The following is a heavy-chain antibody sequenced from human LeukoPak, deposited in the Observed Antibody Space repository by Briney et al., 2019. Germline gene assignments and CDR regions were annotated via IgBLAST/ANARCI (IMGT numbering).Heavy chain of an antibody. Sequence: PGGSLRLSCAASGFTFSSYWMHLVRQAPGKGLVWVSRTNSNGRETYYADSVKGRFTISRDNVKNTLYLQMNSLRAEDTAVYYCARDRASSTSFAESWGQGTLVIVSS. J-gene: IGHJ5*02. V-gene: IGHV3-74*01. D-gene: IGHD2-2*01. CDR3: ARDRASSTSFAES. CDR2: TNSNGRET. CDR1: GFTFSSYW.